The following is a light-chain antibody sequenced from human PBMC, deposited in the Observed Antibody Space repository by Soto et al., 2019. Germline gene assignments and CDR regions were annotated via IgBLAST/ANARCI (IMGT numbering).Light chain of an antibody. CDR3: QQQGT. V-gene: IGKV3-20*01. Sequence: EVVLTQSPGTLSLSLGEKATLSCRASQSVTAFLAWYQQKPGQAPRLLIYGASGRATGIPDRFSGSGSATEYTLTISRLEPEDFAVYYCQQQGTFGQGTKLEIK. CDR1: QSVTAF. J-gene: IGKJ2*01. CDR2: GAS.